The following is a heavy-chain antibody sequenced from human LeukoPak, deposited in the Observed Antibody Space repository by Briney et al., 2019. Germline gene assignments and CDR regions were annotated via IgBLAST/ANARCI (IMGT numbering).Heavy chain of an antibody. CDR2: ISWDGGST. Sequence: GGSLRLSCAASGFTFDDYAMHWVRQAPGKGLEWVSLISWDGGSTYYADSVKGRFTISRDNSKDSLYLQMNSLRAEDTALYYCAKGSYSSSWYIHDYYYMDVWGKGTTVIVSS. V-gene: IGHV3-43D*03. J-gene: IGHJ6*03. D-gene: IGHD6-13*01. CDR3: AKGSYSSSWYIHDYYYMDV. CDR1: GFTFDDYA.